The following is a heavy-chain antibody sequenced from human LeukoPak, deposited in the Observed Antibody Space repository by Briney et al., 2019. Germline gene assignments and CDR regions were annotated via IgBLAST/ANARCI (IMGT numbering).Heavy chain of an antibody. D-gene: IGHD3-22*01. CDR2: ISGSGGST. V-gene: IGHV3-23*01. CDR3: AKSWNYYDSSGDDALDI. Sequence: HSGGSLRLSCAASEFSVGSNYMTWVRQAPGKGLEWVSAISGSGGSTYYADSVKGRFTISRDNSKNTLYLQMNSLRVEDTAVYYCAKSWNYYDSSGDDALDIWGQGTMVTVSS. CDR1: EFSVGSNY. J-gene: IGHJ3*02.